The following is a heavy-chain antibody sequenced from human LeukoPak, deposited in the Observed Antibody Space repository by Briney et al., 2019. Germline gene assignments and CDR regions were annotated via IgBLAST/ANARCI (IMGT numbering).Heavy chain of an antibody. Sequence: GGSLRLSCSASGFALSSYWMHWVRQAPGKGLVWVSRINTDGSSTNYADSVKGRFTVSRDNAKNTLYLQMNSLRAEDTAVYYCARVIGWDEPFDIWGQGTMVTVSS. V-gene: IGHV3-74*01. D-gene: IGHD1-26*01. CDR3: ARVIGWDEPFDI. CDR1: GFALSSYW. J-gene: IGHJ3*02. CDR2: INTDGSST.